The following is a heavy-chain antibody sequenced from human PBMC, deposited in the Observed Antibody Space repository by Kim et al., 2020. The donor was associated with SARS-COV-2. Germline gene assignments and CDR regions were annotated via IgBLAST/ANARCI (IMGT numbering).Heavy chain of an antibody. Sequence: GGSLRLSCAASGFTFSSYGMHWVRQAPGKGLEWVAVIWYDGSNKYYADSVMGRFTISRDNSKNTLYLQMNSLRAEDTAVYYCAREAGIVVVVAATPYYYGMDVWGQGTTVTVSS. CDR1: GFTFSSYG. J-gene: IGHJ6*02. D-gene: IGHD2-15*01. CDR3: AREAGIVVVVAATPYYYGMDV. CDR2: IWYDGSNK. V-gene: IGHV3-33*01.